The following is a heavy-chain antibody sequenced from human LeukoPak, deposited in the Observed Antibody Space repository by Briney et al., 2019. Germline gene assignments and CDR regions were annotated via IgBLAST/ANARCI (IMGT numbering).Heavy chain of an antibody. J-gene: IGHJ4*02. CDR1: GESVPRKSAA. D-gene: IGHD2-8*02. CDR3: ARSTENIDY. CDR2: TYYRSKWFT. Sequence: SQTLSLTCAICGESVPRKSAAWNWLRQSPSRALEWLGSTYYRSKWFTGYAMSVRSRITISPDTSKNQVALHLNSVTPEHAAVYCCARSTENIDYWGQGTLVTVSS. V-gene: IGHV6-1*01.